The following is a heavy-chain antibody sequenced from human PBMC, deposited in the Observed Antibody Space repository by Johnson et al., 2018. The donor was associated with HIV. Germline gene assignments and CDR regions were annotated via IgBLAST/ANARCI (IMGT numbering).Heavy chain of an antibody. CDR2: IKQDGSEK. V-gene: IGHV3-7*01. Sequence: VQLVESGGGLVQPGGSLRLSCAASGFTFSSYWMSWVRQAPGKGLEWVANIKQDGSEKYYVDSVKGRFTISRDNAKKSLYLKMNSLRVEDTAVYYCARDYYDSSGPDAFDIWGQGTMVTVSS. J-gene: IGHJ3*02. D-gene: IGHD3-22*01. CDR3: ARDYYDSSGPDAFDI. CDR1: GFTFSSYW.